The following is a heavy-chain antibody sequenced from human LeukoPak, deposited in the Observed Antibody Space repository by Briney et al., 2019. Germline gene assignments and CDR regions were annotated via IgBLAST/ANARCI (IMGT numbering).Heavy chain of an antibody. Sequence: GGSLRLSCAASGFTFSSYGMHWVRQAPGKGLEWVAVISYDGSNKYYADSVKGRFTISRDNSKNTLYLQMNSLRAEDTAVYYCAKGASYPDAFDIWGQGTMVTVSS. J-gene: IGHJ3*02. V-gene: IGHV3-30*18. CDR2: ISYDGSNK. CDR3: AKGASYPDAFDI. D-gene: IGHD2-2*01. CDR1: GFTFSSYG.